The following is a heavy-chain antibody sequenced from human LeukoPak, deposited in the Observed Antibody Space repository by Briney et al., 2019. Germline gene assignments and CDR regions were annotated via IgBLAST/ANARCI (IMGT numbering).Heavy chain of an antibody. J-gene: IGHJ5*02. CDR3: ARVVTNWFDP. CDR1: GYSISGGYY. V-gene: IGHV4-38-2*02. CDR2: IYHSGST. D-gene: IGHD2-21*02. Sequence: SETLSLTCTVSGYSISGGYYWGWIRQPPGKGLEWIGSIYHSGSTFYIPSLKSRVTLSVDTSKNQFSLKLTSVTAADTAVYYCARVVTNWFDPWGQGTLVTVSS.